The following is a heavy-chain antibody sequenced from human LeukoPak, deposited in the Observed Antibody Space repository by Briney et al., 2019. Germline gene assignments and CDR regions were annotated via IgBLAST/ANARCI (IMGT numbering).Heavy chain of an antibody. CDR3: ARSHYDFWSGSGMSDY. CDR1: GGSISSYY. J-gene: IGHJ4*02. V-gene: IGHV4-59*01. CDR2: IYYSGST. D-gene: IGHD3-3*01. Sequence: SETLSLTCTVSGGSISSYYWSWIRQPPGKGLEWIGYIYYSGSTNYNPSLKSRVTISVDTSKNQFSLKLSSVTAADTAVYYCARSHYDFWSGSGMSDYWGQGTLVTVSS.